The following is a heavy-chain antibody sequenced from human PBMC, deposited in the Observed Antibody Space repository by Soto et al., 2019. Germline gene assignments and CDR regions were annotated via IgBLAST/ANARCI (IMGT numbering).Heavy chain of an antibody. CDR3: ARNYGDERNWYFDL. J-gene: IGHJ2*01. CDR1: GFTFSSYA. V-gene: IGHV3-30-3*01. CDR2: ISYDGSNK. D-gene: IGHD4-17*01. Sequence: QVQLVESGGGGVQPGRSLRLSCAASGFTFSSYAMHWVRQAPGKGLEWVAVISYDGSNKYYADSLKGRFTNSRDNSKNTLYLQMNSLRAEDMAVYYCARNYGDERNWYFDLWGRYTLVTLSS.